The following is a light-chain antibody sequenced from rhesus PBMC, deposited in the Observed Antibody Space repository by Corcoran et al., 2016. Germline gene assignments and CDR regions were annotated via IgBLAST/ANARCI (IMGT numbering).Light chain of an antibody. CDR3: QQGNSNPLT. V-gene: IGKV1-32*02. CDR2: SSN. J-gene: IGKJ4*01. Sequence: DIQMSQSPSSLSASVGDRVTITCRASQGISRYLNWYQQKPGKAPKLLFYSSNIVASGVPSRYSGSGSGTEITLTISSLQPEDFATYYCQQGNSNPLTFGGGTKVEIK. CDR1: QGISRY.